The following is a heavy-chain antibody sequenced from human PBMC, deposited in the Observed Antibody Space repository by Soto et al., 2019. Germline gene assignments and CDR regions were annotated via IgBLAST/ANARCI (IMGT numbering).Heavy chain of an antibody. V-gene: IGHV1-18*01. J-gene: IGHJ6*02. CDR2: ISAYNGNT. CDR1: GYTFTSYG. Sequence: ASVKVSCKASGYTFTSYGISWVRQAPGQGLEWMGWISAYNGNTNYAQKLQGRVTMTTDTSTSTAYMELRSLRSDDTAVYYCARQGITMVRGVPYYYYGMDVWGQGTTVTVSS. D-gene: IGHD3-10*01. CDR3: ARQGITMVRGVPYYYYGMDV.